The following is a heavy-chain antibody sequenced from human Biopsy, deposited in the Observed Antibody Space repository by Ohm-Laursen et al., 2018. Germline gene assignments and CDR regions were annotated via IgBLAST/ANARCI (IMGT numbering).Heavy chain of an antibody. Sequence: SDTLSLTCPVSGGSFTGHYWSWIRQPPGKGLEWIGHISYTGYTSYNASLKSRVTISVDTSRNHFSQRLSSLTAADTAVYYCARGSNDFGGLYFHRWGQGTLLTVSS. V-gene: IGHV4-59*11. CDR2: ISYTGYT. J-gene: IGHJ4*02. CDR1: GGSFTGHY. D-gene: IGHD4-23*01. CDR3: ARGSNDFGGLYFHR.